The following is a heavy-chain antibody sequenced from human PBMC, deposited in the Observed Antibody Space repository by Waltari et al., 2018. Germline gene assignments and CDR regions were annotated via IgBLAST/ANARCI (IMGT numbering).Heavy chain of an antibody. CDR1: GFTFSSYW. Sequence: EVRLVESGGGLVQPGGSLRLSCAASGFTFSSYWMSWVRQAPGKGLGWVANTKKDGSEKYYVESVKGRFTISRDNAKNSLYLQMNSLRAEDTAVYYCARYEFAGGYFRHWGQGTLVTVSS. D-gene: IGHD3-10*01. CDR3: ARYEFAGGYFRH. CDR2: TKKDGSEK. J-gene: IGHJ1*01. V-gene: IGHV3-7*01.